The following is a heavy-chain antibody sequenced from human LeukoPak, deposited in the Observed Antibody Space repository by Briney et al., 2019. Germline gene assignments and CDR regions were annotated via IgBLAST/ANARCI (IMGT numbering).Heavy chain of an antibody. D-gene: IGHD3-22*01. J-gene: IGHJ4*02. CDR1: GFTFSDYY. CDR2: ISSSGSTI. V-gene: IGHV3-11*01. CDR3: ARDLDYYYDSSGKPPPFDY. Sequence: EGCLRLSCAASGFTFSDYYMSWIRQAPGKGLECASYISSSGSTIYYADSVKGRFTISRDNAKNSLYLQMNSLRAEDTAVYYCARDLDYYYDSSGKPPPFDYWGQGTLVTVSS.